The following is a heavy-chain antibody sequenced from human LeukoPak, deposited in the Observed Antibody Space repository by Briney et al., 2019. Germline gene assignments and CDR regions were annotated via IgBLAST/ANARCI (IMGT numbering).Heavy chain of an antibody. CDR2: ISSSGSTI. J-gene: IGHJ4*02. CDR3: AREVVVTAIIDY. Sequence: GGSLRLSCAASGFTFDDYVMTWVRQAPGKGLGWVSYISSSGSTIYYADSVKGRFTISRDNAKNSLYLQMNSLRAEDTAVYYCAREVVVTAIIDYWGQGTLVTVSS. CDR1: GFTFDDYV. V-gene: IGHV3-48*03. D-gene: IGHD2-21*02.